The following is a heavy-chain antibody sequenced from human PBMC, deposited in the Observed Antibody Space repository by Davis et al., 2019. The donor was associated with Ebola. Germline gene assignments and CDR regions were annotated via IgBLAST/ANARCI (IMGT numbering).Heavy chain of an antibody. V-gene: IGHV4-59*08. J-gene: IGHJ4*02. Sequence: MPGGSLRLSCTVSGDSVSSSYWSWVRQPPGRGLEWIGYVHNSGTTRYNPSLKSRATIPIDTSSNNFSLILSAVTAADAAVYYCARHVAHGSETEALDYWGQGTLVTVSS. D-gene: IGHD3-10*01. CDR2: VHNSGTT. CDR1: GDSVSSSY. CDR3: ARHVAHGSETEALDY.